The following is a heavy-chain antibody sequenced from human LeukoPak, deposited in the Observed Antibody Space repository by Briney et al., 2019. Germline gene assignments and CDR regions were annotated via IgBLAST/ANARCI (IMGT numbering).Heavy chain of an antibody. CDR1: AGSISSYY. J-gene: IGHJ4*02. V-gene: IGHV4-4*07. D-gene: IGHD2-21*02. CDR2: IYTSGST. CDR3: AREGGYCGGDCYSLDFDY. Sequence: KPSQTLSLTCTVSAGSISSYYWSWIRQPAGKGLEWIGRIYTSGSTNYNPSLKSRVTMSVDTSKNQFSLKLSSVTAADTAVYYCAREGGYCGGDCYSLDFDYWGQGTLVTVSS.